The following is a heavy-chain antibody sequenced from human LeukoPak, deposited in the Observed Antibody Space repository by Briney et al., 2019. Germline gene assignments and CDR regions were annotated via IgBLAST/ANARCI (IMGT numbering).Heavy chain of an antibody. CDR2: ISGSGGST. CDR3: AKAPITITMIVVVIGYYFDY. CDR1: GFTFSSYA. J-gene: IGHJ4*02. Sequence: GGSLRLSCAASGFTFSSYAMSWVRQAPGKGLEWVSAISGSGGSTYYADSVKGRFTISRDNSKNTLYLQMNSLRAEDTAVYYCAKAPITITMIVVVIGYYFDYWGQGTLVTVSS. D-gene: IGHD3-22*01. V-gene: IGHV3-23*01.